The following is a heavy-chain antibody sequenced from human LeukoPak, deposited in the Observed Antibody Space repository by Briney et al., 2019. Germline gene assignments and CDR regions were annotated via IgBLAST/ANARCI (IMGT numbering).Heavy chain of an antibody. CDR2: IYYSGST. J-gene: IGHJ3*02. CDR3: AGRYFDLPGAFDI. CDR1: GGSISSYY. Sequence: SETLSLTCTVSGGSISSYYWSWIRQPPGKGLEWIGYIYYSGSTNYNPSLKSRVTISVDTSKNQFSLKLSSVTAADTAVYYCAGRYFDLPGAFDIWGQGTMVTVSP. D-gene: IGHD3-9*01. V-gene: IGHV4-59*08.